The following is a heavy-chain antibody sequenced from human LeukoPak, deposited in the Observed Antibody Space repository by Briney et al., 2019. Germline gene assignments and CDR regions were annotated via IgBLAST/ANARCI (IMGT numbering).Heavy chain of an antibody. CDR3: ARQHWLAAEAFDS. CDR1: GYSFTSYW. Sequence: GESLQIFSKGSGYSFTSYWIGWVRPMPGKGLEWMGIIYPGDSDTRYSPSFQGQVTISADKSISTAYLQWSSLKASDSAMYYCARQHWLAAEAFDSWGQGTMVTVSS. J-gene: IGHJ3*02. D-gene: IGHD6-19*01. V-gene: IGHV5-51*01. CDR2: IYPGDSDT.